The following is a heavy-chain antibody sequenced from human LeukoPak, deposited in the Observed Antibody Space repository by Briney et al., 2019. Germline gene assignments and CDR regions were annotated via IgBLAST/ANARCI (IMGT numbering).Heavy chain of an antibody. CDR2: IYYSGST. D-gene: IGHD5-24*01. CDR1: GGSISSYY. Sequence: SETLSLTCTVSGGSISSYYWSWIRQPPGKGLEWIGYIYYSGSTNYNPSLKSRVTISVDTSKNQFSLKLSSVTAADTAVYYCARATMATIGGVDYWGQGTLVTVSS. J-gene: IGHJ4*02. CDR3: ARATMATIGGVDY. V-gene: IGHV4-59*01.